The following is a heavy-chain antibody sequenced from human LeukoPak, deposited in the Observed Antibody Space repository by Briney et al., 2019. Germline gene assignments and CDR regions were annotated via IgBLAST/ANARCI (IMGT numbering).Heavy chain of an antibody. D-gene: IGHD1-26*01. CDR3: AKDGVGATPGDQLCDY. CDR2: ISYDGSNK. Sequence: GGSLRLSCAASGFTFSSYGMHWVRQAPGKGLEWVAVISYDGSNKYYADSVKGRFTISRDNSKNTLYLQMNSLRAEDTAVYYCAKDGVGATPGDQLCDYWGQGTLVTVSS. J-gene: IGHJ4*02. CDR1: GFTFSSYG. V-gene: IGHV3-30*18.